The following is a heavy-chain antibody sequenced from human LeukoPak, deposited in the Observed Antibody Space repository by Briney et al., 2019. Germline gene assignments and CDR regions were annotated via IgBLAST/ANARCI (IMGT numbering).Heavy chain of an antibody. Sequence: GGSLRLSCTASGFSFSGHWMHWARQLPGKGLVWVSCISPTGSTTSYADSVKGRFTVSRDNAKNTLYLQVNNLRAEDTAVYYCARGPNSDWSGLDFWGQGTLLTVSS. CDR1: GFSFSGHW. J-gene: IGHJ4*02. D-gene: IGHD3-9*01. CDR2: ISPTGSTT. V-gene: IGHV3-74*01. CDR3: ARGPNSDWSGLDF.